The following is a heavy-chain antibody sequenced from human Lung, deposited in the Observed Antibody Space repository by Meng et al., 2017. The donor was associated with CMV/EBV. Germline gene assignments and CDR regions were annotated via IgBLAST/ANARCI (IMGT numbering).Heavy chain of an antibody. CDR2: VVYSGTN. CDR3: ARHHHSPTFDY. CDR1: GGSISSISYY. D-gene: IGHD1-14*01. V-gene: IGHV4-39*01. J-gene: IGHJ4*02. Sequence: GPGRVKPSAPRPLTCLVSGGSISSISYYWAWRRHPPGEGLEWVGSVVYSGTNYYTSSRKSRVSISVDTSKNQFSLKLSSVTAADTAVYYCARHHHSPTFDYWGQGTLVTVSS.